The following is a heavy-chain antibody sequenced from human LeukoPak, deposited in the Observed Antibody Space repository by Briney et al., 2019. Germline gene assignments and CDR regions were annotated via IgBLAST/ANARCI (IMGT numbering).Heavy chain of an antibody. CDR1: GGSFSGYY. V-gene: IGHV4-31*11. CDR3: AREVLRGVRGVMVPPYYYYGMDV. J-gene: IGHJ6*04. Sequence: PSETLSLTCAVYGGSFSGYYWSWIRQHPGKGLEWIGYIYYSGSTYYNPSLKSRVTISVDTSKNQFSLKLSSVTAADTAVYYCAREVLRGVRGVMVPPYYYYGMDVWGKGTTVTVSS. D-gene: IGHD3-10*01. CDR2: IYYSGST.